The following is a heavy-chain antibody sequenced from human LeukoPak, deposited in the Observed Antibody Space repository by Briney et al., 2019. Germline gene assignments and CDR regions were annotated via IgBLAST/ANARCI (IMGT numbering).Heavy chain of an antibody. CDR1: GGSISSGSYY. Sequence: SETLSLTCTVSGGSISSGSYYWSWIRQPAGKGLEWIGRIYTSGSTNYNPSLKSRVTISVDTSKNQFPLKLSSVTAADTAVYYCARGRKVLPVGYSGYDHSARYFDYWGQGTPVTVSS. D-gene: IGHD5-12*01. V-gene: IGHV4-61*02. CDR2: IYTSGST. J-gene: IGHJ4*02. CDR3: ARGRKVLPVGYSGYDHSARYFDY.